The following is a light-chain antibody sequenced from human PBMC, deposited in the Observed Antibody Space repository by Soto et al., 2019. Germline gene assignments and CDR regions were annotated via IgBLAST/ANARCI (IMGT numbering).Light chain of an antibody. CDR2: GAS. V-gene: IGKV3-20*01. Sequence: EIVLTQSPGTLSLSPGERATLSCRASQSVSSSYLAWYQQKPGQAPRLLIYGASSRATGIPYRFSGSGSGTDVALTISRLERQDFAVYYCQQYSSSPGFTFGPGTKVDIK. CDR1: QSVSSSY. CDR3: QQYSSSPGFT. J-gene: IGKJ3*01.